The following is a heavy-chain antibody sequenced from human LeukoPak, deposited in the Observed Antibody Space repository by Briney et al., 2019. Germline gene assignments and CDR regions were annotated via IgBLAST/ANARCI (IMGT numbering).Heavy chain of an antibody. D-gene: IGHD6-19*01. Sequence: PSETLSLTCTVSGGSISSYYWSWIRQPPGKGLEWIGYIYYSGSTNYNPSLKSRVTISVDTSKNQFSLKLSSVTAADTAVYYCARAVAVFGTYYMDVWGKGTTVTVSS. V-gene: IGHV4-59*01. CDR2: IYYSGST. CDR3: ARAVAVFGTYYMDV. CDR1: GGSISSYY. J-gene: IGHJ6*03.